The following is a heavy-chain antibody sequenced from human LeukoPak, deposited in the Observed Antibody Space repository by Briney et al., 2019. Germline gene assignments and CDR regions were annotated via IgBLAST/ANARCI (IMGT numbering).Heavy chain of an antibody. D-gene: IGHD4-23*01. CDR3: AREQTPLPAPDAFDI. Sequence: GSSVKVSCKASGGTFSSYAISWVRQALGQGLEWMGRIIPIFGTANYAQKFQGRVTITTDESTSTAYMELSSLRSEDTAVYYCAREQTPLPAPDAFDIWGQGTMVTVSS. V-gene: IGHV1-69*05. CDR2: IIPIFGTA. J-gene: IGHJ3*02. CDR1: GGTFSSYA.